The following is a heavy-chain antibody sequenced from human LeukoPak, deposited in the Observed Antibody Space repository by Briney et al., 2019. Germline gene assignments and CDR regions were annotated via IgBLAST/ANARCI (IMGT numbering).Heavy chain of an antibody. J-gene: IGHJ4*02. D-gene: IGHD3-10*01. V-gene: IGHV3-49*04. CDR2: IRSKAYGGTT. Sequence: GGSLRLSCTASGFTFGDYAMTWVRQAPGKGLEWVGFIRSKAYGGTTEYAASVKGRFTISRDDSKSIAYLQMNSLKTEDTAVYYCTRDLRYYGSGSWGQGTLSPSPQ. CDR3: TRDLRYYGSGS. CDR1: GFTFGDYA.